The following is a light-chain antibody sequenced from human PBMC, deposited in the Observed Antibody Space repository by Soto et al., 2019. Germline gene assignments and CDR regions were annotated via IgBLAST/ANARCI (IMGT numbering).Light chain of an antibody. J-gene: IGKJ4*01. Sequence: DIVLTQSPATLSLSPGERATLSCRASQSVATYLAWYQQKPGQAPRLLIYDAINRATGIPARFIGSGSGTDFTLTISSLEPEDFAVYYCQQRSNWPSVTFGGGTKVEI. CDR2: DAI. V-gene: IGKV3-11*01. CDR3: QQRSNWPSVT. CDR1: QSVATY.